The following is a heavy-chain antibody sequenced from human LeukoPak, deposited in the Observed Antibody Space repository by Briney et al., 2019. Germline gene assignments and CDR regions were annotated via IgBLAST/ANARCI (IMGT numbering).Heavy chain of an antibody. J-gene: IGHJ4*02. D-gene: IGHD3-22*01. V-gene: IGHV1-69*04. CDR2: IIPIFGIA. CDR1: GGTFSSYA. Sequence: ASVKVSCKASGGTFSSYAISWVRQAPGQGLEWMGRIIPIFGIANYAQKFQGRVTITADKSTSTAYMELSSLRSEDTAVYYCARDWVYYHSSGSIDYWGQGTLVTVSS. CDR3: ARDWVYYHSSGSIDY.